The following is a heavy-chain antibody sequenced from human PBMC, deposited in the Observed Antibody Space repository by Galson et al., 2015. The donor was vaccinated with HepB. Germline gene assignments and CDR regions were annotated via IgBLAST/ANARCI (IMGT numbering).Heavy chain of an antibody. Sequence: SLRLSCAASGFTFGDYAMGWFRQAPGKGLEWVGFIRSKAYGGTTEYAASVKGRFTISRDDSKSIAYLQMNSLKTEDTAVYYCTRDMKVGASDYWGQGTLVTVSS. J-gene: IGHJ4*02. CDR2: IRSKAYGGTT. D-gene: IGHD1-26*01. V-gene: IGHV3-49*03. CDR3: TRDMKVGASDY. CDR1: GFTFGDYA.